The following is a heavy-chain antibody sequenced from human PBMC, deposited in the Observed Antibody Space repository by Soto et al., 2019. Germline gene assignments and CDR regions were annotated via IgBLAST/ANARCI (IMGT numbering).Heavy chain of an antibody. V-gene: IGHV4-34*01. CDR1: GGSFSGYY. D-gene: IGHD7-27*01. J-gene: IGHJ4*02. CDR2: INHSGST. CDR3: ARGWGRIFDD. Sequence: PSETLSLTCAVYGGSFSGYYWSWFRQPPGKGLEWIGDINHSGSTNYNPSLKSRVTISVDTSKNQFSLKLSSVTAADTAVYYCARGWGRIFDDWGQGTRVTVSS.